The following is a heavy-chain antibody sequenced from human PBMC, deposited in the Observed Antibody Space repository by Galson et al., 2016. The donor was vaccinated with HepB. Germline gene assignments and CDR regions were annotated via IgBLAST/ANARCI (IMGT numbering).Heavy chain of an antibody. J-gene: IGHJ4*02. CDR1: GLTFSIYS. V-gene: IGHV3-48*02. CDR2: ITSSSSVT. D-gene: IGHD3-9*01. Sequence: SLRLSCADSGLTFSIYSMNWVRQAPGKGLEWISHITSSSSVTYYADSVKGRFTISRDNAKKSLYLQMNSLRDEGTAVYYCANDWYGYMAYWGQGTLVTVSS. CDR3: ANDWYGYMAY.